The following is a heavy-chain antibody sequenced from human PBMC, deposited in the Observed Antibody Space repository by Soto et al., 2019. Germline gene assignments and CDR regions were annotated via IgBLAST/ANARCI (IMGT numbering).Heavy chain of an antibody. V-gene: IGHV4-59*01. J-gene: IGHJ5*02. CDR3: AREGDYYDSSGYYGWFDP. CDR2: IYYSGST. CDR1: GGSISSYY. Sequence: QVQLQESGPGLVKPSETLSLTCTVSGGSISSYYWSWIRQPPGKGLEWIGYIYYSGSTNYNPSLKSRVTISVDTSKNQFSLKLSSVTAADTAVYYCAREGDYYDSSGYYGWFDPWGQGTLVTVSS. D-gene: IGHD3-22*01.